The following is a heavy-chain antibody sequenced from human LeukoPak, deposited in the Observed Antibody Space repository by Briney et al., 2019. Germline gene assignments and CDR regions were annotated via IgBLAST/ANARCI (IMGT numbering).Heavy chain of an antibody. Sequence: SVKVSRKASGGTFSSYAISWVRQAPGQGLEWMGGIIPIFGTANYAQKFQGRVTITTDESTSTAYMELSSLRSEDTAVYYCAKKLAYGDYVYAFDIWGQGTMVTVSS. CDR2: IIPIFGTA. CDR3: AKKLAYGDYVYAFDI. CDR1: GGTFSSYA. V-gene: IGHV1-69*05. D-gene: IGHD4-17*01. J-gene: IGHJ3*02.